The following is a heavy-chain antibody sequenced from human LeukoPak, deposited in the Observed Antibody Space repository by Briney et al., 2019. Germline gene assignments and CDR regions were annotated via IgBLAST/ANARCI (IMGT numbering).Heavy chain of an antibody. D-gene: IGHD2-2*01. CDR1: GFTFTTYG. J-gene: IGHJ3*02. V-gene: IGHV3-30*02. CDR2: IQNDEIDK. Sequence: GGSLRLSCAASGFTFTTYGMHWVRQAPGKGLEWVAFIQNDEIDKFYADSVKGRFTISRDNSKNTLYLQMNSLRAEDTAVYYCAKDQDGVVVVLLKDAFDIWGQGTMVTVSS. CDR3: AKDQDGVVVVLLKDAFDI.